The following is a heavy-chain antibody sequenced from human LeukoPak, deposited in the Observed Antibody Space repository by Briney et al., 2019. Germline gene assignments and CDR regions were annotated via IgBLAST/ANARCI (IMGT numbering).Heavy chain of an antibody. V-gene: IGHV3-33*01. Sequence: GRSLRLSRAASGFTFSSYAMHWVRQAPGKGLEWVAVIWYDGSNKYYADSVRGRFTISRDNSKNTLYLQMNSLRAEDTAVYYCARRYSSGWYYFDYWGQGTLVTVSS. CDR1: GFTFSSYA. D-gene: IGHD6-19*01. J-gene: IGHJ4*02. CDR3: ARRYSSGWYYFDY. CDR2: IWYDGSNK.